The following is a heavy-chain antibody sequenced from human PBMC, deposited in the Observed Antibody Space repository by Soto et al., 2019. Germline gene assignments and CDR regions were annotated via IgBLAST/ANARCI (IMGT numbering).Heavy chain of an antibody. Sequence: GGSLRLSCAASGFTFSRYWMSWVRQAPGKGLEWVANIKQDGSEKDYVGSVKGRFTISRDNAKNSLYLQMNSLRAEDTAVYYCARDYSSSSPLYYYYYGMDVWGQGTTVTVSS. CDR3: ARDYSSSSPLYYYYYGMDV. CDR1: GFTFSRYW. CDR2: IKQDGSEK. J-gene: IGHJ6*02. D-gene: IGHD6-6*01. V-gene: IGHV3-7*05.